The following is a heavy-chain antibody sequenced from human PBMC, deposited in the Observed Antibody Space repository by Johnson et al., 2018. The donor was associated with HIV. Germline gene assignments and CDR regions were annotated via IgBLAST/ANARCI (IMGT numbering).Heavy chain of an antibody. CDR2: ISYDGSNK. V-gene: IGHV3-30-3*01. CDR3: ARGRISVMLVDRRGGGLDI. Sequence: QVQLVESGGGVVQPGRSLRLSCAASGFTFSSYAMHWVRQAPGKGLEWVAVISYDGSNKYYADSVKGRFTVSRDNSNSTLYLQMTSLSPEDTAVYYCARGRISVMLVDRRGGGLDIWDQGTMVTVSS. D-gene: IGHD1-14*01. CDR1: GFTFSSYA. J-gene: IGHJ3*02.